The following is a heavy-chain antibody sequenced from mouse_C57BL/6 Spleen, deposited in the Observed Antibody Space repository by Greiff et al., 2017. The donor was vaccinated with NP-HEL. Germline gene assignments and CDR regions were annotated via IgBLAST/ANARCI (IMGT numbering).Heavy chain of an antibody. CDR1: GFTFSDYG. D-gene: IGHD3-2*02. Sequence: EVNVVESGGGLVKPGGSLKLSCAASGFTFSDYGMHWVRQAPEKGLEWVAYISSGSSTIYYADTVKGRFTISRDNAKNTLFLQMTSLRSEDTAMYYCARPAQATPMDYWGQGTSVTVSS. J-gene: IGHJ4*01. CDR3: ARPAQATPMDY. V-gene: IGHV5-17*01. CDR2: ISSGSSTI.